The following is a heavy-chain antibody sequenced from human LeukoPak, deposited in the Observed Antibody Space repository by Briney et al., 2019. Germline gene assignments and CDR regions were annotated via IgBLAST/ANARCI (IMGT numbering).Heavy chain of an antibody. Sequence: PSETLSLTCTVSGASISTFSWNWIRQPAGKGLEWNGRIYASGTTNYNPSLKSRVTMSVDTSENQFSLKMTSVTAADTAIYYCARDYYDTSGHYPFDYWGQGTLVTVSS. D-gene: IGHD3-22*01. CDR1: GASISTFS. V-gene: IGHV4-4*07. CDR3: ARDYYDTSGHYPFDY. J-gene: IGHJ4*02. CDR2: IYASGTT.